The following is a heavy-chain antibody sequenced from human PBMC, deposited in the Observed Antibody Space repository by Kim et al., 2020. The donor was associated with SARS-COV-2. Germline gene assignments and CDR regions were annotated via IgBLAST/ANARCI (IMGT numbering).Heavy chain of an antibody. CDR3: RRGRFTTRFGGTIRSDG. CDR2: MNPNRGNT. Sequence: ASVKVSCKAAGYTFTRYDINWVRQAPGQGFEWMGWMNPNRGNTGYAQKFQSRVPMTSDTSINKAYMRLRSLRLEETAFLYFRRGRFTTRFGGTIRSDG. D-gene: IGHD3-3*01. CDR1: GYTFTRYD. J-gene: IGHJ6*01. V-gene: IGHV1-8*01.